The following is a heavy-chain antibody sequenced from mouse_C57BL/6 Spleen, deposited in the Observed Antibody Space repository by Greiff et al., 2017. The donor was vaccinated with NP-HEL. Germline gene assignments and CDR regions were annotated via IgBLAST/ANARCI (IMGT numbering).Heavy chain of an antibody. V-gene: IGHV1-26*01. D-gene: IGHD1-1*01. Sequence: EVQLQQSGPELVKPGASVKISCKASGYTFTDYYMNWVKQSHGKSLEWIGDINPNNGGTSYNQKFKGKATLTVDKSSSTAYMELRSLTSEDSAVYYCAGYYYGSSHFAYWGQGTLVTVSA. CDR2: INPNNGGT. CDR1: GYTFTDYY. CDR3: AGYYYGSSHFAY. J-gene: IGHJ3*01.